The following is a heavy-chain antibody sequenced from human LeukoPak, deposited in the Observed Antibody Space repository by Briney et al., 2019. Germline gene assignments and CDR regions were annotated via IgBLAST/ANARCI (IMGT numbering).Heavy chain of an antibody. CDR1: GFTFSSYG. CDR3: AKVYPMIVGFLGEDAEYFQH. V-gene: IGHV3-33*06. J-gene: IGHJ1*01. CDR2: IWYDGSNK. Sequence: GGSLRLSCAASGFTFSSYGMHWVRQAPGKGLEWVAVIWYDGSNKYYADSVKGRFTISRDNSKNTLYLQMNSLRAEDTAVYYCAKVYPMIVGFLGEDAEYFQHWGQGTLVTVSS. D-gene: IGHD3-22*01.